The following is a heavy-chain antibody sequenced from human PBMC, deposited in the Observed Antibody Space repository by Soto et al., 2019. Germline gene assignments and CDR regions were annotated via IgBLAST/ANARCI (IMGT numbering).Heavy chain of an antibody. CDR3: ARVGSGSYFAY. D-gene: IGHD1-26*01. J-gene: IGHJ4*02. CDR2: INVDNGNT. CDR1: GYTFTTYA. Sequence: GASVKVSCKASGYTFTTYAMHWVRQAPGQSLEWMGWINVDNGNTKPSQKFQGRVTITMDTSASTAYMEMSSLRSEYTAVYYCARVGSGSYFAYWGQGTLVTVSS. V-gene: IGHV1-3*01.